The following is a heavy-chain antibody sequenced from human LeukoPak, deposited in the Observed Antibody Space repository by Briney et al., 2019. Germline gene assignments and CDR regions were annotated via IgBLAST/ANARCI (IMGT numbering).Heavy chain of an antibody. CDR2: INHSGST. CDR1: GGSFSGYY. Sequence: SSETLSLTCAVYGGSFSGYYWSWIRQPPGKGLEWIGEINHSGSTNYNSSLRGRVTMSIDTSKNQFSLTLTSVTAADTAVYYCARLVDTPVIRGYYFDPWGQGTLVTVSS. J-gene: IGHJ5*02. D-gene: IGHD3-22*01. V-gene: IGHV4-34*01. CDR3: ARLVDTPVIRGYYFDP.